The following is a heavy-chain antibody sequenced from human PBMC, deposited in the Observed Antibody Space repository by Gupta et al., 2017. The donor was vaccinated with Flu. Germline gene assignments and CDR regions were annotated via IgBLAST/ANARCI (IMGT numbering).Heavy chain of an antibody. CDR2: ITTYTGDT. Sequence: QVQLVQSGAEVKKPGASVKVSCKASGYTFTSYSISWVRQAPGQGLEWMGWITTYTGDTYYAQKIQGRVTMTTDTSTSTAYMELRSLTSDDTAVYYCLCSDAPHHYNGMDVWGQGTTVTVSS. CDR1: GYTFTSYS. V-gene: IGHV1-18*01. J-gene: IGHJ6*02. D-gene: IGHD6-6*01. CDR3: LCSDAPHHYNGMDV.